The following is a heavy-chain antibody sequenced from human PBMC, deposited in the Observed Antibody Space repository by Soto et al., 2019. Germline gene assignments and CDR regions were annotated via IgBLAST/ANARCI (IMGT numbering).Heavy chain of an antibody. Sequence: GGSLRLSCAASGFTFSSYAMHWVRQAPGKGLEWVAVISYDGSNKYYADSVKGRFTISRDNSKNTLYLQMNSLRAEDTAVYYCARDQLTGTDYYYYGMDVWGQRTTVTVSS. CDR2: ISYDGSNK. CDR1: GFTFSSYA. V-gene: IGHV3-30-3*01. CDR3: ARDQLTGTDYYYYGMDV. D-gene: IGHD1-20*01. J-gene: IGHJ6*02.